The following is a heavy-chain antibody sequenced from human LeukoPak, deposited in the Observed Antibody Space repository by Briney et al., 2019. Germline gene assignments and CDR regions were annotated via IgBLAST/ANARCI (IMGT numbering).Heavy chain of an antibody. CDR2: IKQDGSDK. V-gene: IGHV3-7*05. Sequence: GGSLRLSCAASGFTFSSCWMGWVRQAPGKGLEWVANIKQDGSDKSYVDSVKGRFTISRDNAKNSLYLQMNSLRGEDTALYYCARDVAGSLDYWGQGTLVTVSS. D-gene: IGHD6-19*01. CDR3: ARDVAGSLDY. CDR1: GFTFSSCW. J-gene: IGHJ4*02.